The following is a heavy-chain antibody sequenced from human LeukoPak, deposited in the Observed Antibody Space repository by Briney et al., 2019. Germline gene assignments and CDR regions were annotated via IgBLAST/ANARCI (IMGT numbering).Heavy chain of an antibody. CDR3: ARDRVTTVTKGYFDL. J-gene: IGHJ2*01. CDR1: GGSISSGGYY. Sequence: SETLSLTCTVSGGSISSGGYYWSWIRQHPGKGLEWIGYICYSGSTYYNPSLKSRVTISVDTSKNQSSLKLSSVTAADTAVYYCARDRVTTVTKGYFDLWGRGTLVTVSS. V-gene: IGHV4-31*03. D-gene: IGHD4-17*01. CDR2: ICYSGST.